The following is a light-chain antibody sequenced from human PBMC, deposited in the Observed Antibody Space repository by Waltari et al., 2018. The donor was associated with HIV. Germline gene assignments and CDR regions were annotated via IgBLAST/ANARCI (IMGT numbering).Light chain of an antibody. Sequence: QSVLTQPPPASGTPGQRVNISCSGGSSNIGSNPVNWYRQFPGEAPKLLIYTNIQRPSGVPDRFSGSKSGTSASLAISGLQSEDEADFYCAVWDDSLRSVLFGGGTRLTVL. V-gene: IGLV1-44*01. J-gene: IGLJ3*02. CDR1: SSNIGSNP. CDR3: AVWDDSLRSVL. CDR2: TNI.